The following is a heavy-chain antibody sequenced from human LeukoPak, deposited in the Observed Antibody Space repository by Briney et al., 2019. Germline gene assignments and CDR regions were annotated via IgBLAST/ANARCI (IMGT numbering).Heavy chain of an antibody. J-gene: IGHJ5*02. CDR1: GYTFTGYY. Sequence: GASVKVSCKASGYTFTGYYMHWVRQAPGQGLEWMGWINPNSGGTNYAQKFQGRVTMTRDTSISTAYMELSRLRSDDTAVYCCASHTTTVTTSWFDPWGQGTLVTVSS. CDR3: ASHTTTVTTSWFDP. D-gene: IGHD4-17*01. V-gene: IGHV1-2*02. CDR2: INPNSGGT.